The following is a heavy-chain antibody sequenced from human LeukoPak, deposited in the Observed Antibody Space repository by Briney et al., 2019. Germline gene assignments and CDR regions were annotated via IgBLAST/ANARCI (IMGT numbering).Heavy chain of an antibody. J-gene: IGHJ5*02. CDR3: ASGGVVPAAMYWFDP. CDR2: ISSSSSTI. Sequence: EGSLRLSCAASGFTFSSYSMNWVRQAPGKGLEWVSYISSSSSTIYYADSVKGRFTISRDNAKNSLYLQMNSLRAEDTAVYYCASGGVVPAAMYWFDPWGQGTLVTVSS. CDR1: GFTFSSYS. V-gene: IGHV3-48*01. D-gene: IGHD2-2*01.